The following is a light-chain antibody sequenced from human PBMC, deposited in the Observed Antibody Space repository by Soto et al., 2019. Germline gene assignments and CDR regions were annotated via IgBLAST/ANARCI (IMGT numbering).Light chain of an antibody. V-gene: IGLV2-14*03. CDR3: CSYTTSNTRQIV. CDR1: SSDVGGYNY. J-gene: IGLJ1*01. Sequence: QCALAQPASVSGSPGRWITISCTSTSSDVGGYNYVSWYQHHPGKAPKLMIYDVSNRPSGVSNRFSGSKSGNTASLTISGLQPEDEADYYCCSYTTSNTRQIVFGTGTKVTVL. CDR2: DVS.